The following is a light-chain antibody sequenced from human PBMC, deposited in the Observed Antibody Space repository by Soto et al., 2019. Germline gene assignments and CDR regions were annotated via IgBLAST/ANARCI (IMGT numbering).Light chain of an antibody. CDR2: DVS. CDR3: SSYTSSSTLWVV. CDR1: SSDVGGYNY. J-gene: IGLJ2*01. Sequence: QSVLTQPASVSGSPGQSITISCTGTSSDVGGYNYVSWYQQHPGKAPKLMIYDVSNRPSGVSNRFSGSKSGNTASLTISGLQAEDEADYYCSSYTSSSTLWVVFGGGTKRTVL. V-gene: IGLV2-14*01.